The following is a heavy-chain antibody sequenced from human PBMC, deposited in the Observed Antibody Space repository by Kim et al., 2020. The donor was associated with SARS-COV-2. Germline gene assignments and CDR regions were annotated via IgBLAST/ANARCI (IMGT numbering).Heavy chain of an antibody. CDR3: ARTLVLSGYYGMDV. Sequence: AASVNGRSTIPRDNSKNTLYLQMSSLRAEDTAVYYCARTLVLSGYYGMDVWGQGTTVTVSS. V-gene: IGHV3-33*03. J-gene: IGHJ6*02. D-gene: IGHD3-10*01.